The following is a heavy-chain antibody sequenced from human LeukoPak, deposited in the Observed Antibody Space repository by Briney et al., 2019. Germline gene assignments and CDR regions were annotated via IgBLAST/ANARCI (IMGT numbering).Heavy chain of an antibody. J-gene: IGHJ5*02. CDR1: GYTFTSYG. CDR2: ISAYNGNT. D-gene: IGHD3-3*01. V-gene: IGHV1-18*01. CDR3: AREGGAPLGVAPVQYNWFDP. Sequence: ASVKVSCKASGYTFTSYGISWVRQASGQGLEWMGWISAYNGNTNYAQKLQGRVTMTTDTSTSTAYMELRSLRSDDTAVYYCAREGGAPLGVAPVQYNWFDPWGQGTLVTVSS.